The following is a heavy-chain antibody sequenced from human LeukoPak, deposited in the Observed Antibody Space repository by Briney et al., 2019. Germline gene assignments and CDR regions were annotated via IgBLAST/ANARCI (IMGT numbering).Heavy chain of an antibody. D-gene: IGHD1-26*01. J-gene: IGHJ4*02. CDR1: GFTFDDYA. CDR3: AKSAEATPIYYIDY. Sequence: PGGSLRLSCAASGFTFDDYAMHWVRQAPGKGLEWVSGISWNSGSIGYADSVKGRFTISRDNAKNSLYLQMNSLRAEDTALYYCAKSAEATPIYYIDYWGQGTLVTVSS. V-gene: IGHV3-9*01. CDR2: ISWNSGSI.